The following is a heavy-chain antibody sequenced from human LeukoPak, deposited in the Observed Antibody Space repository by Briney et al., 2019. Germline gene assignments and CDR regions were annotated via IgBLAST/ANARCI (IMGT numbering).Heavy chain of an antibody. CDR1: GLPFSAYW. CDR3: TRRAMRGHPDY. CDR2: IKEDGGDK. V-gene: IGHV3-7*01. Sequence: GGGLRLSCAASGLPFSAYWMRWVRQAPGKGAEWVASIKEDGGDKFYVDSVKGRFTVSRDNAKTSLYLQMNNLRAEDMGVYYCTRRAMRGHPDYWGQGTLVTVSS. J-gene: IGHJ4*02.